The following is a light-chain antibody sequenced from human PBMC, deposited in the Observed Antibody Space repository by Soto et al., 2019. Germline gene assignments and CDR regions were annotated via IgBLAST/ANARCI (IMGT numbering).Light chain of an antibody. CDR2: GAS. Sequence: VFTQSPATLSLSPGERATLSCRASQSVSSYLAWYHQKPGQAPRLLIYGASNRATGIPDRFSGSGSGTDFTLTISRLEPEDFAVYYCQQYGSSGTFGQGTKWIS. V-gene: IGKV3-20*01. CDR3: QQYGSSGT. CDR1: QSVSSY. J-gene: IGKJ1*01.